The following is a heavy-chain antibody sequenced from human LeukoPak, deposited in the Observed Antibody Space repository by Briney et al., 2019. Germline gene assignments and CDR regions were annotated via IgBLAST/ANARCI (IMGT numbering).Heavy chain of an antibody. Sequence: PSETLSLTCNVSGASISSGRNYWGWIRQSPGTGLEWIASIYYSGNSYYNPSLKSRVSISVDTSKNHISLKLFSLTAADTALYYCARHLSGSAMMHYFDYWGQGNLVTVSS. D-gene: IGHD5-18*01. CDR2: IYYSGNS. CDR3: ARHLSGSAMMHYFDY. J-gene: IGHJ4*02. CDR1: GASISSGRNY. V-gene: IGHV4-39*01.